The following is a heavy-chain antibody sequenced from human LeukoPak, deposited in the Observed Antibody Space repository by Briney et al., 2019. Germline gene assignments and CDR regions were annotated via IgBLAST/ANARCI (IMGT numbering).Heavy chain of an antibody. D-gene: IGHD6-19*01. Sequence: SETLSLTCTVSGYSISSGYYWGWIRQPPGKGLEWIGSIYHSGSTYYNPSLKSRVTISVDTSKNQFSLKLSSVTAADTAVYYCAKDHSSGWYRWGGEYFDYWGQGTLVTVSS. CDR1: GYSISSGYY. CDR3: AKDHSSGWYRWGGEYFDY. J-gene: IGHJ4*02. CDR2: IYHSGST. V-gene: IGHV4-38-2*02.